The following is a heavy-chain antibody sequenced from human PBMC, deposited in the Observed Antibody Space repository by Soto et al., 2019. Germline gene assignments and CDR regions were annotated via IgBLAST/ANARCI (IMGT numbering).Heavy chain of an antibody. CDR2: ISGSGGST. CDR3: AKVIVKNWFDP. J-gene: IGHJ5*02. CDR1: GFTFSSYA. D-gene: IGHD1-26*01. Sequence: WGSLRLSCAASGFTFSSYAMSWVRQAAGKGLEWVSAISGSGGSTYYADSVKGRFTISRDNSKNTLYLQMSSLRAEDTAVYYCAKVIVKNWFDPWGQGTLVTVSS. V-gene: IGHV3-23*01.